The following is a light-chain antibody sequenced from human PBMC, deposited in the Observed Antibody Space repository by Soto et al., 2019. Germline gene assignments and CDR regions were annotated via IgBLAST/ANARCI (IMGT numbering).Light chain of an antibody. J-gene: IGKJ4*01. CDR3: QQGFTTPLT. Sequence: DIQMTQSPSTLSASVGDRVTITCRASQTVSRYLNWYQQKPGRAPKLLISSASSLQSGVPSRFSGSGSGTDFTLTISSLQPEDSATYYCQQGFTTPLTFGGGTKVDIK. V-gene: IGKV1-39*01. CDR2: SAS. CDR1: QTVSRY.